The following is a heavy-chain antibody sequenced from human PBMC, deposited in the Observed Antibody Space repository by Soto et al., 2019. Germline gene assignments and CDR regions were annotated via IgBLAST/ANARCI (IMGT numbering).Heavy chain of an antibody. Sequence: SVKVYCKASGGTFSSYAIGWVRQAPGQGLEWMGGIIPIFGTANYAQKFQGRVTITADESTSTAYMELSSLRSEDTAVYYCARDLKSSGYYDSSGYYGYWGQGTLVTVYS. CDR2: IIPIFGTA. D-gene: IGHD3-22*01. CDR1: GGTFSSYA. V-gene: IGHV1-69*13. J-gene: IGHJ4*02. CDR3: ARDLKSSGYYDSSGYYGY.